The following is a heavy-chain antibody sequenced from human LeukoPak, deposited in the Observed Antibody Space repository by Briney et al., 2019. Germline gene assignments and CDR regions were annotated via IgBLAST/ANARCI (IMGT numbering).Heavy chain of an antibody. J-gene: IGHJ6*03. Sequence: SETLSLTCIVSGGSINSDYWSWIWQPPGEGLEWIGYVYYSGSTNYNPSLESRVTISLDTSKNQFSLRLNSVTAADTAVYYCARGGYYMDVWGKGTTVTVFS. CDR2: VYYSGST. V-gene: IGHV4-59*12. CDR1: GGSINSDY. CDR3: ARGGYYMDV.